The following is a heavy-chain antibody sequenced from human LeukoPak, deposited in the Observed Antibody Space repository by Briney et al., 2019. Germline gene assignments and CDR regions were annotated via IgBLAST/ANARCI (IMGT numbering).Heavy chain of an antibody. J-gene: IGHJ3*02. V-gene: IGHV3-23*01. CDR3: ARDWPHTAMVFSLDGGLIDI. D-gene: IGHD5-18*01. Sequence: GGSLRLSCTASGVTLSSYAMSWARQAPGKGLEWVSGISSSGSGGNTYYADSVKGRFTISRDNSKNTLYLQMNSLRAEDTAVYYCARDWPHTAMVFSLDGGLIDIWGQGTMVTVSS. CDR1: GVTLSSYA. CDR2: ISSSGSGGNT.